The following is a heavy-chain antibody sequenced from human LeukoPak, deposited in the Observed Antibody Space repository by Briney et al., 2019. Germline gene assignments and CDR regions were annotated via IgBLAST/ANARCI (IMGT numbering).Heavy chain of an antibody. CDR1: GFTFSSYA. CDR2: ISGSGGSI. D-gene: IGHD1-26*01. CDR3: AKDLRSWPDSMDV. V-gene: IGHV3-23*01. J-gene: IGHJ6*03. Sequence: GGSLRLSCAASGFTFSSYAMSWVRQAPGKGLEWVSAISGSGGSIYYADSVKGRFTISRDNSKNTLYLQMNSLRAEDTAVYYCAKDLRSWPDSMDVWGKGTTVTVSS.